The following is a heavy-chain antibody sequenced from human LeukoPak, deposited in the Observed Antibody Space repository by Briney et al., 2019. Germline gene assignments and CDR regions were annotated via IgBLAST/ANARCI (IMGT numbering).Heavy chain of an antibody. CDR3: ARGGIRSGSLTRNYYYYYMDV. V-gene: IGHV4-34*01. CDR2: INHSGST. J-gene: IGHJ6*03. D-gene: IGHD3-10*01. Sequence: PSETLSLTCAVYGGSFSGYYWSWIRQPPGKGLEWIGEINHSGSTKYNPSLKSRVTMSVDTSKNPFSLKLSSVTAADTAVYYCARGGIRSGSLTRNYYYYYMDVWGKGTTVTVSS. CDR1: GGSFSGYY.